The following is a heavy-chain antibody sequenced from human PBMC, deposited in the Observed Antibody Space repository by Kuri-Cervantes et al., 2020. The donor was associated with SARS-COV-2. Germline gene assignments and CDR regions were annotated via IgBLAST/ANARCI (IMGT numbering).Heavy chain of an antibody. J-gene: IGHJ6*03. D-gene: IGHD3-3*01. CDR2: IYYSGST. CDR3: ARDTYYDFWSGYYKPHYYYYMDV. V-gene: IGHV4-61*08. Sequence: SETLSLTCTVSGGSISSGDYYWSWIRQPPGKGLEWIGYIYYSGSTYYNPSLKSRVTMSVDTSKNLFSLKLSSVTAADTAVYYCARDTYYDFWSGYYKPHYYYYMDVWGKGTTVTVSS. CDR1: GGSISSGDYY.